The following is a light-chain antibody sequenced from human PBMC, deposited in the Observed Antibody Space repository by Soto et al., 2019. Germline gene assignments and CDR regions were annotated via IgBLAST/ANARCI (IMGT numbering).Light chain of an antibody. CDR1: SSDVGGYNY. V-gene: IGLV2-14*01. J-gene: IGLJ1*01. CDR2: DVS. CDR3: SSYTNSRTYV. Sequence: QSALTRPASVSGSPGQSITISCTGTSSDVGGYNYVSWYQQHPGKAPKLMIYDVSNRPSGVSNRFSGSKSGNTASLTISGLQAEDEADYYCSSYTNSRTYVFATGTKLTVL.